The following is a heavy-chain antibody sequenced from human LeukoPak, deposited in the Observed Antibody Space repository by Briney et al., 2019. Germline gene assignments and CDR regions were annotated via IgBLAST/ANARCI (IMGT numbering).Heavy chain of an antibody. J-gene: IGHJ4*02. CDR2: FDPEDGET. CDR1: GCTLTELS. D-gene: IGHD6-6*01. V-gene: IGHV1-24*01. CDR3: ATNLYSSSYYFDY. Sequence: ASVKVSCKVSGCTLTELSMHWVRQAPGKGLEWMGGFDPEDGETIYAQKFQGRVTMTEDTSTDTAYMELSSLRSEDTAVYYCATNLYSSSYYFDYWGQGTLVTVSS.